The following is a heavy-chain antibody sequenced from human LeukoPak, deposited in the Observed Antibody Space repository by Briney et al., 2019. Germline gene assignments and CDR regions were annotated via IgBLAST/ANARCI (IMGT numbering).Heavy chain of an antibody. Sequence: ASVKVSCKASGGTFSSYAISWVRQAPGQGLEWMGGIIPIFGTANYAQKFQGRVTITADESTSTAYMELSSLRSEDTAVYYCARDRPVAAAAFDDAFDIWSQGTMVTVSS. CDR3: ARDRPVAAAAFDDAFDI. CDR1: GGTFSSYA. D-gene: IGHD6-13*01. V-gene: IGHV1-69*13. J-gene: IGHJ3*02. CDR2: IIPIFGTA.